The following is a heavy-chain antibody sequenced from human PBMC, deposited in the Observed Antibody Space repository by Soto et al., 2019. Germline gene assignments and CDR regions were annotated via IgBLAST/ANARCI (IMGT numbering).Heavy chain of an antibody. CDR1: GFTFSSYA. Sequence: PGGSLRLSRAASGFTFSSYAMSWVRQAPGKGLEWVSAISGSGGSTYYADSVKGRFTISRDNPKNTLYPQMNSLRAEDTAVYYCAKGDIAARPGWFDPWGQGTLVTVSS. CDR2: ISGSGGST. V-gene: IGHV3-23*01. CDR3: AKGDIAARPGWFDP. D-gene: IGHD6-6*01. J-gene: IGHJ5*02.